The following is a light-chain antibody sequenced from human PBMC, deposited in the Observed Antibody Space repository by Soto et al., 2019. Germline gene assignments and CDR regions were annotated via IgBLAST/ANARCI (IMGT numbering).Light chain of an antibody. Sequence: QSALTQPPSASRSPGQSVTISCTGTSSDVGGYNYVSWYQQHPGKAPKVMIFEVSKRPSGVPDRFSGSKSGNTASLTVSGLQAEDEADYYCSSYAVSDSPYVFGTGTKLTVL. CDR3: SSYAVSDSPYV. V-gene: IGLV2-8*01. J-gene: IGLJ1*01. CDR2: EVS. CDR1: SSDVGGYNY.